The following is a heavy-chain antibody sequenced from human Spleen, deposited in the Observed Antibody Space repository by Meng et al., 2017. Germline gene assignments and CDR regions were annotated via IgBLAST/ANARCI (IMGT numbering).Heavy chain of an antibody. CDR3: ARRYTSGWYYFDY. CDR2: IYYRGNT. CDR1: DGSISGHY. Sequence: SETLSLTCTVSDGSISGHYWSCIRQPPGKALEWIGFIYYRGNTHYNPSLKSRVTISVDTSQNQISLRLSSVTAADTAVYYCARRYTSGWYYFDYWGQGTLVTVSS. J-gene: IGHJ4*02. V-gene: IGHV4-59*11. D-gene: IGHD6-19*01.